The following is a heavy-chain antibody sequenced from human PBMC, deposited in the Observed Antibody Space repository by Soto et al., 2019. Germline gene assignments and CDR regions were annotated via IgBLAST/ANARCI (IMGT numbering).Heavy chain of an antibody. V-gene: IGHV4-34*01. CDR3: ARQTVTTCFDY. Sequence: SETLSLTCAVYGGSFSGYYWSWIRQPPGKGLEWIGEINHSGSTNYNPSLKSRVTISVDTSKNQFSLKLSSVTAADTAVYYCARQTVTTCFDYWGQGTLVTVSS. CDR1: GGSFSGYY. J-gene: IGHJ4*02. D-gene: IGHD4-4*01. CDR2: INHSGST.